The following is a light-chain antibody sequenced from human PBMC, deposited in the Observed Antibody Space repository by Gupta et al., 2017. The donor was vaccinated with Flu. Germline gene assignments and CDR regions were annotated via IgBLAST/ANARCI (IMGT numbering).Light chain of an antibody. J-gene: IGLJ1*01. CDR3: SSYTSSYTFV. CDR1: RSDVVTYNR. CDR2: EVS. V-gene: IGLV2-18*02. Sequence: QSALPQPPSVSGSPGQSVTISCTRTRSDVVTYNRVTWYQPSPGTAPKLMIYEVSNRPSGVPDRFSGSKSGNTASLTISGLQGEDEADYYCSSYTSSYTFVFGTGTKVTVL.